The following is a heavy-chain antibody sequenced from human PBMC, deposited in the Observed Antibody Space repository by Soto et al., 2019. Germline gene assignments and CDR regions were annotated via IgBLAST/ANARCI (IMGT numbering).Heavy chain of an antibody. V-gene: IGHV1-69*01. CDR1: VGTFGSYA. Sequence: QVQLVQSGAEVKKPGSSVKVSCKASVGTFGSYAFSWVRQAPGQGLEWMGWIIPVSGAAHYAQKFQGRVTLTADESTSTAYLELSSLSSQDTAVYYCATALGCRSTSCTLDYWGQGTRVIVSS. CDR3: ATALGCRSTSCTLDY. J-gene: IGHJ4*02. CDR2: IIPVSGAA. D-gene: IGHD2-2*01.